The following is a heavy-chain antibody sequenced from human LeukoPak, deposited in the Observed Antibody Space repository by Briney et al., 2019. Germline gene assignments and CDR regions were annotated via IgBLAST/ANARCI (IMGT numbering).Heavy chain of an antibody. J-gene: IGHJ4*02. Sequence: ASVKVSCKASGYTFTGYYMHWVRQAPGQGLEWMGWINPNSGGTNYAQKFQGRITMTRDTSISTAYMELSRLRSDDTAVYYCARAKYLPAATSGMLLGYWGQGTLVTVSS. CDR1: GYTFTGYY. CDR3: ARAKYLPAATSGMLLGY. CDR2: INPNSGGT. D-gene: IGHD2-2*01. V-gene: IGHV1-2*02.